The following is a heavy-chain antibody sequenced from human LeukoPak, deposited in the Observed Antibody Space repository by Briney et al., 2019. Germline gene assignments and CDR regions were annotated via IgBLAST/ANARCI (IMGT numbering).Heavy chain of an antibody. CDR3: ARDKFYCGGDCYFERDYYYGMDV. V-gene: IGHV1-18*01. CDR2: ISAYNGNT. D-gene: IGHD2-21*02. CDR1: GYTFTTYG. J-gene: IGHJ6*02. Sequence: ASVKVSCKASGYTFTTYGISWVRQAPGQGLEWMGWISAYNGNTNYAQKLQGRVTKTTDTSTSTAYMELRSLRSDDTAVYYCARDKFYCGGDCYFERDYYYGMDVWGQGTTVTVSS.